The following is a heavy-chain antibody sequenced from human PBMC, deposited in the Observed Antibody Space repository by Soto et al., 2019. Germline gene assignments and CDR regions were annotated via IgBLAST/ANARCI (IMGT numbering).Heavy chain of an antibody. CDR3: ARARVYSGSYYFDY. CDR2: ISSSSSYT. J-gene: IGHJ4*02. CDR1: GFTFSDYY. Sequence: KPGGSLRLSCAASGFTFSDYYMSWIRQAPGKGLEWVSYISSSSSYTNYADSVKGRFTISRDNAKNSLYLQMNSLRAEDTAVYYCARARVYSGSYYFDYWGQGTLVTVSS. V-gene: IGHV3-11*06. D-gene: IGHD1-26*01.